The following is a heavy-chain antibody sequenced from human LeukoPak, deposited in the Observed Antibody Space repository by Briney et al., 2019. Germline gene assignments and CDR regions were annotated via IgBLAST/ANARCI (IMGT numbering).Heavy chain of an antibody. V-gene: IGHV1-69*13. D-gene: IGHD2-2*01. CDR1: GGTFSSYA. CDR2: IIPIFGTA. J-gene: IGHJ6*02. CDR3: ARAAKKGLSAYYYHGMDV. Sequence: SVKVSCKASGGTFSSYAISWVRQAPGQGLEWMGRIIPIFGTANYAQKFQGRVTITADESTSTAYMELSSLRSEDTAVYYCARAAKKGLSAYYYHGMDVWGQGTTVTVSS.